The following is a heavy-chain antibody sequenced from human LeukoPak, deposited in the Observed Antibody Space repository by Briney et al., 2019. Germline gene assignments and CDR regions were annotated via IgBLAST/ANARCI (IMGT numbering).Heavy chain of an antibody. Sequence: GGSLRLSCAASGSTVSSNYMSWVRQAPGKGLEWVSVIYSGGSTYYADSVKGRFTISRDNSKNTLYLQMNSLRGEDTAVYYCARDGRGDLTWIQLWSPFDYWGQGTLVTVSS. CDR3: ARDGRGDLTWIQLWSPFDY. D-gene: IGHD5-18*01. CDR2: IYSGGST. J-gene: IGHJ4*02. V-gene: IGHV3-66*02. CDR1: GSTVSSNY.